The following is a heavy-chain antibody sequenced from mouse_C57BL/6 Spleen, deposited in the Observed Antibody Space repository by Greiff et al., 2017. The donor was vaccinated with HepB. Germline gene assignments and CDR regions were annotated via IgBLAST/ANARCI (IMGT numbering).Heavy chain of an antibody. Sequence: QVQLKQPGAELVMPGASVKLSCKASGYTFTSYWMHWVKQRPGQGLEWIGEIDPSDSYTNYNQKFKGKSTLTVDKSSSTAYMQLSSLTSEDSAVYYCARSGYYYGYWYFDVWGTGTTVTVSS. CDR3: ARSGYYYGYWYFDV. V-gene: IGHV1-69*01. CDR2: IDPSDSYT. CDR1: GYTFTSYW. J-gene: IGHJ1*03. D-gene: IGHD1-1*01.